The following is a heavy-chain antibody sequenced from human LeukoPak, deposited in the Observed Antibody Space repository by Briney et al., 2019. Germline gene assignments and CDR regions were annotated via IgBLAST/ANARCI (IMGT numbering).Heavy chain of an antibody. CDR3: AKDGQNMHLPPYSYYFYMDV. V-gene: IGHV1-18*01. J-gene: IGHJ6*03. D-gene: IGHD2-2*01. Sequence: ASVKVSCKASGYTFSSYGISWVRQAPGQGLEWMGWISVYNGNTNYAQRLQGRVTMTTDTSTSTAYMELRSLRSDDTAVYYCAKDGQNMHLPPYSYYFYMDVWGKGTTVTISS. CDR2: ISVYNGNT. CDR1: GYTFSSYG.